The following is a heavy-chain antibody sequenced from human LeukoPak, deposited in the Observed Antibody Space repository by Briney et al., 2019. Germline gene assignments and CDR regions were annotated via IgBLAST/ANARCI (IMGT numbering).Heavy chain of an antibody. V-gene: IGHV3-23*01. CDR2: ISGSGGLT. D-gene: IGHD6-13*01. CDR1: GFTFSSYA. J-gene: IGHJ4*02. CDR3: ARDLEGIAAAGRKGDY. Sequence: GGSLRLSCAASGFTFSSYAMSWVRQAPGKGLEVVSGISGSGGLTNYADSVKGRFTISRDNSKNTLFLQMNSLRAEDTAVYYCARDLEGIAAAGRKGDYWGQGTPVTVSS.